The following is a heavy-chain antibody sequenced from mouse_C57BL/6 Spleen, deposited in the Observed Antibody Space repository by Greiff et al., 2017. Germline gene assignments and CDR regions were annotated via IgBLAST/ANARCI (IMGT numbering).Heavy chain of an antibody. CDR3: ASQLLRDYAMDY. D-gene: IGHD1-1*01. J-gene: IGHJ4*01. CDR2: IWSGGST. CDR1: GFSLTSYG. Sequence: QVQLKESGPGLVQPSQSLSITCTVSGFSLTSYGVHWVRQSPGKGLEWLGVIWSGGSTDYNAAFIPRLSISKDNSKSQVFFKMNSLQADDTAIYYCASQLLRDYAMDYWGQGTSVTVSS. V-gene: IGHV2-2*01.